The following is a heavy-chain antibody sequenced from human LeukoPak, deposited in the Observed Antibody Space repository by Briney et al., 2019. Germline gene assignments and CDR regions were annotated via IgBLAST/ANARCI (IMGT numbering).Heavy chain of an antibody. Sequence: GGSLRLSCAASGFTFSSYGMSWVRQAPGKGLEWVSVISASGGSTYYADSVKGRFIISRDNSKNTLYLQINSLRAEDTAVYYCARSSAWRNFDYWGQGTLVIVSS. D-gene: IGHD6-25*01. CDR1: GFTFSSYG. J-gene: IGHJ4*02. CDR3: ARSSAWRNFDY. CDR2: ISASGGST. V-gene: IGHV3-23*01.